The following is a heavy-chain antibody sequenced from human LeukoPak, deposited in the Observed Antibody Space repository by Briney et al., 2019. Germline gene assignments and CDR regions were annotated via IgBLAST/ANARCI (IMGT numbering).Heavy chain of an antibody. CDR1: GGSFSGYY. CDR2: INHSGST. CDR3: AIRPDCSGGSCSHNWFDP. D-gene: IGHD2-15*01. Sequence: PSETVSLTCAVYGGSFSGYYWSWMRQPPGKGLEGIGEINHSGSTNYNPPLKSRVTISVVKTKNQFSLKLSSVTAADTAVYYCAIRPDCSGGSCSHNWFDPWGQGTLVTVSS. V-gene: IGHV4-34*01. J-gene: IGHJ5*02.